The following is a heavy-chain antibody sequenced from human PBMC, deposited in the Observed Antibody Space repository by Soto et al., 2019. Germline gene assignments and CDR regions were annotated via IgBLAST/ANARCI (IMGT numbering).Heavy chain of an antibody. CDR3: ARLGFPGAIYFDS. Sequence: GESLKISCKGSGYNFTTFWIGWVRQVPGKGLEWVGIIYPGDSETKYSPDFEGQVTISADRSTNTAYLQWRSLRASDTAMYYCARLGFPGAIYFDSWGLGTLVTVS. CDR2: IYPGDSET. V-gene: IGHV5-51*01. CDR1: GYNFTTFW. J-gene: IGHJ4*02.